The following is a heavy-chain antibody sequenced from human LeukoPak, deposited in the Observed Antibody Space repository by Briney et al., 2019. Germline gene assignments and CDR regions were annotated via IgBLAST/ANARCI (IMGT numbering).Heavy chain of an antibody. CDR2: ISYDGSNE. V-gene: IGHV3-30-3*01. CDR1: GFTFSTYA. Sequence: PGGSLSLSCAASGFTFSTYAMHWVRQAPGRGLEWVAVISYDGSNEYYADSVKGRFTISRDNSKNTLYLQVNSLRAEDTAVYYCARDNWSFDYWGQGTLVTVSS. J-gene: IGHJ4*02. CDR3: ARDNWSFDY. D-gene: IGHD1-20*01.